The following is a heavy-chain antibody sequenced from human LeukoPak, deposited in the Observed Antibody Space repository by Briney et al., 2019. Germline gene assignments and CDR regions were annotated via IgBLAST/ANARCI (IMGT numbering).Heavy chain of an antibody. CDR2: INDNGAGT. CDR3: AREGGSGYFDY. D-gene: IGHD3-10*01. Sequence: GGSLRLSCAASGFTFSSYAMSWDRQAPRKGLKWVSTINDNGAGTYYADSVKGRFTISRDNSYNTLYLQMNSLRAEDTAVYYCAREGGSGYFDYWGQGTLVTVSS. CDR1: GFTFSSYA. V-gene: IGHV3-23*01. J-gene: IGHJ4*02.